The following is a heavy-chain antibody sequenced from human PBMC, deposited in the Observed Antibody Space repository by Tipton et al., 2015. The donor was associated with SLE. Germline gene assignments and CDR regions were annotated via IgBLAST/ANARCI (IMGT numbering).Heavy chain of an antibody. CDR3: AGHPQLAYFDP. CDR1: GDSISSSSYY. V-gene: IGHV4-39*07. CDR2: VYYTGNT. J-gene: IGHJ4*02. D-gene: IGHD3-9*01. Sequence: TLSLTCIVSGDSISSSSYYWGWIRQPPGKGLEWVGTVYYTGNTFYNPSLKSRVTISVDTSKNQFSLLLNSVTAADTAVYYCAGHPQLAYFDPWGPGTLVTVSS.